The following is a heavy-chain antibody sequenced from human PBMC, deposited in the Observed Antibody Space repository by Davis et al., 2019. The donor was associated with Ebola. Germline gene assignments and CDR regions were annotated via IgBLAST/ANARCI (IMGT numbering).Heavy chain of an antibody. D-gene: IGHD2-15*01. Sequence: SGPTLVKPTQTLTLTCTFSGFSLSTSGMCVSWIRQPPGKALEWLAHIFSNDEKSYSTSLKSRLTISKDTSKSQVVLTMTNMDPVDTATYYCAGITLDAFDIWGQGTMVTVSS. CDR2: IFSNDEK. J-gene: IGHJ3*02. V-gene: IGHV2-26*01. CDR3: AGITLDAFDI. CDR1: GFSLSTSGMC.